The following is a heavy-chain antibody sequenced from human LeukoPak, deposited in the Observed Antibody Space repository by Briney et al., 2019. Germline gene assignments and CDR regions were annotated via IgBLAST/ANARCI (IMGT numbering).Heavy chain of an antibody. Sequence: SESLSLTCAVYGGSFSGYYWSWIRQPPGKGLEWIGEIIHSGSTNYNPSLKSRVTISVDTSKNQFSLKLSSVTAADTAVYYCAREGPGYCSSTSCPQLDYWGQGTLVTASS. CDR3: AREGPGYCSSTSCPQLDY. V-gene: IGHV4-34*12. CDR1: GGSFSGYY. CDR2: IIHSGST. J-gene: IGHJ4*02. D-gene: IGHD2-2*03.